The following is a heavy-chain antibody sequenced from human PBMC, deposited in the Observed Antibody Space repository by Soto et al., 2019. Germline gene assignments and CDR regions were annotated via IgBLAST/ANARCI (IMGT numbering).Heavy chain of an antibody. CDR1: GYTFTGYY. D-gene: IGHD5-12*01. V-gene: IGHV1-2*04. J-gene: IGHJ5*02. CDR2: IKPNSGGT. CDR3: ARVRGYSGYGFDP. Sequence: QVQLVQSGAEVKKPGASVKVSCKASGYTFTGYYMHWVRQAPGQGLEWMGWIKPNSGGTNYAQKFQGWVTMTRDTSISPAYMELSRLRSDGTAVYYCARVRGYSGYGFDPWGQGTLVTVSS.